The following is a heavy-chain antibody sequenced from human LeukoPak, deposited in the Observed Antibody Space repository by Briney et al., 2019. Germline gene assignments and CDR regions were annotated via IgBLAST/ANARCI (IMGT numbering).Heavy chain of an antibody. J-gene: IGHJ4*02. CDR3: ARKAGYYYGSGDY. D-gene: IGHD3-10*01. CDR1: GFTFSSYG. Sequence: SGRSLRPSCAASGFTFSSYGMHWVLQAPGKGLEVGADISYDGSNQYYADSVEGRFTISGDNSKNTLYLQMNSQRAEDTAVYYCARKAGYYYGSGDYWGQGTLVTVSS. CDR2: ISYDGSNQ. V-gene: IGHV3-30*03.